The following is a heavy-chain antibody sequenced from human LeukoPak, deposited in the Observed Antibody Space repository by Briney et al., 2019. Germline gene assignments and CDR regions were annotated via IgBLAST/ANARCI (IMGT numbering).Heavy chain of an antibody. CDR2: IYHSGST. CDR3: ARLIYCTNGVCYKGYFAY. J-gene: IGHJ4*02. Sequence: PSETLSLTCAVSGYSSSRGYYWGWIRQPPVKGLEWMGRIYHSGSTYYKPSLNSRVTISVDTSKTQFSLNLSSVPAADPAVYYCARLIYCTNGVCYKGYFAYWGQGSLVTVSS. V-gene: IGHV4-38-2*01. D-gene: IGHD2-8*01. CDR1: GYSSSRGYY.